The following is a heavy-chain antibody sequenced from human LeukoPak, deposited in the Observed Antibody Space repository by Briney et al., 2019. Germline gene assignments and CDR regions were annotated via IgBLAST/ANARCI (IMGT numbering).Heavy chain of an antibody. Sequence: ASVKVSCKASGYTFTGYYMHWVRQAPGQGLEWMGRINPNSGGTNYAQKFQARVTMTRDTSISTAYMELSRLRSDDTAVYYCASTWRYCSGGSCYTWDYWGQGTLVTVSS. CDR3: ASTWRYCSGGSCYTWDY. D-gene: IGHD2-15*01. CDR1: GYTFTGYY. V-gene: IGHV1-2*06. J-gene: IGHJ4*02. CDR2: INPNSGGT.